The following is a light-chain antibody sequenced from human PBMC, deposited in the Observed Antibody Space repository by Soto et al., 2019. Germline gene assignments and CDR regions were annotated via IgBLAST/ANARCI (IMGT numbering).Light chain of an antibody. V-gene: IGLV1-40*01. Sequence: QPVLTQPPSVSGAPGQRVTISCTGSSSNIGAGYDVHWYPQLPGTAPKLLIYGNSNRPSGVPDRFSGSKSGTSASLAITGLQAEDEADYYCQSYDSSLSAPVVFGGGTKVTVL. CDR1: SSNIGAGYD. CDR2: GNS. CDR3: QSYDSSLSAPVV. J-gene: IGLJ2*01.